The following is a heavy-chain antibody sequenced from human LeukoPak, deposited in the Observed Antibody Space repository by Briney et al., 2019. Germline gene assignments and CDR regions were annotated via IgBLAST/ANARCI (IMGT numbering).Heavy chain of an antibody. D-gene: IGHD3-22*01. CDR1: GGSISSYY. CDR2: IYYSGST. V-gene: IGHV4-59*08. Sequence: SETLSLTCTVSGGSISSYYWSWIRQPPGKGLEWIGYIYYSGSTNYNPSLKSRVTISVDTSKNQFSLKLSSVTAADTAVYYCARHDDHYDSDDAFDIWGQGTMVTVSS. J-gene: IGHJ3*02. CDR3: ARHDDHYDSDDAFDI.